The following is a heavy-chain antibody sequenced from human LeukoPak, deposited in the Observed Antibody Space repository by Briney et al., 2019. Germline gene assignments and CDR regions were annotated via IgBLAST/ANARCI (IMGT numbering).Heavy chain of an antibody. CDR3: ARDLRITIFGVPMVYYGMDV. V-gene: IGHV1-2*02. Sequence: ASVKVSCKASGYTFTGYYMHWARQAPGQGLEWMGWINPNSGGTNYAQKFQGRVTMTRDTSISTAYMELSRLRSDDTAVYYCARDLRITIFGVPMVYYGMDVWGQGTTVTVSS. J-gene: IGHJ6*02. CDR1: GYTFTGYY. D-gene: IGHD3-3*01. CDR2: INPNSGGT.